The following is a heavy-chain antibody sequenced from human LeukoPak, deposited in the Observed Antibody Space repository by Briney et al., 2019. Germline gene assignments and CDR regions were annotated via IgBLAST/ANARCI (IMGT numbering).Heavy chain of an antibody. V-gene: IGHV1-8*01. CDR1: GYSFDSYE. CDR2: MNPNTGET. Sequence: ASVKVSCKASGYSFDSYEINWVRQATGQGLEWMGWMNPNTGETGSAQKFQGRVTITADKSTSTAYMELSSLRSEDTAVYYCATDLYDSSGYYPAGYWGQGTLVTVSS. CDR3: ATDLYDSSGYYPAGY. J-gene: IGHJ4*02. D-gene: IGHD3-22*01.